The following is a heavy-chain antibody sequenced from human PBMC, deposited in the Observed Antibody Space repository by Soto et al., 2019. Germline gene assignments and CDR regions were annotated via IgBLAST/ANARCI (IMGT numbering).Heavy chain of an antibody. Sequence: GGSLRLSCAASGFTFSDYYMSWIRQAPGKGLEWISYISSSGSTIYHADSVKGRFTISRDNAKNSLYLQMNGLRAEDTAVYYCARDLKPREALAPYYFDYWGQGALVTVSS. V-gene: IGHV3-11*01. CDR2: ISSSGSTI. J-gene: IGHJ4*02. CDR3: ARDLKPREALAPYYFDY. CDR1: GFTFSDYY. D-gene: IGHD1-1*01.